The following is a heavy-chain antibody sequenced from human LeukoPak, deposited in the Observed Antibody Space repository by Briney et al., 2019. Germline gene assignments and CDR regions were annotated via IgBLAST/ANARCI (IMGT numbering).Heavy chain of an antibody. D-gene: IGHD7-27*01. CDR3: ARGQIANWDYYFDH. CDR1: GFTFSGFW. V-gene: IGHV3-7*01. Sequence: QAGGSLRLSCAVSGFTFSGFWMSWSRQAPGKGLEWVASINSDGSEGYYADVVKGRFTISRDNAKNPLYLQMNSLRAEDTAVYYCARGQIANWDYYFDHWGQGTLVTVSS. J-gene: IGHJ4*02. CDR2: INSDGSEG.